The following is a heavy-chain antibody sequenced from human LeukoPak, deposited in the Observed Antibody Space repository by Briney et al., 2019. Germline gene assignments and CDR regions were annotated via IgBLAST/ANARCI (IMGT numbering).Heavy chain of an antibody. CDR1: GGSIISGSYY. J-gene: IGHJ5*02. Sequence: SETLSLTCTVSGGSIISGSYYWSWIRQPAGKGLEGIGRISSSGNTNYDPSLKSRVNISIDTSKNQSSLKLSSVTAADTAVYYCARSPSAGWFDPWGQGTLVTVSS. CDR2: ISSSGNT. CDR3: ARSPSAGWFDP. V-gene: IGHV4-61*02.